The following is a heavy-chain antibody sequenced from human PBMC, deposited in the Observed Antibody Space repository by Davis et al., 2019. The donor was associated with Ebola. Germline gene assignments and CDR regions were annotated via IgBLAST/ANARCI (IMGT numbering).Heavy chain of an antibody. J-gene: IGHJ4*02. CDR3: ARVAVTRDFDY. CDR1: GGALSTYP. Sequence: SVKVFCKASGGALSTYPINWVRLAPGQGLEWMGGLSPTPGITKYAQKFQSRVTITAAYMELSSLRSEDTAVYYCARVAVTRDFDYWGQGTLVTVSS. V-gene: IGHV1-69*10. D-gene: IGHD2-21*02. CDR2: LSPTPGIT.